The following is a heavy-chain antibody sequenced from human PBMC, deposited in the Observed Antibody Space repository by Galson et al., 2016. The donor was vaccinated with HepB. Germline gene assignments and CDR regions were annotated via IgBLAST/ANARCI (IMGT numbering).Heavy chain of an antibody. Sequence: SLRLSCAASGFTLSSYEMNWVRQAPGKGLEWVSYISSSGNIIYYADSVEGRFTISRDNAKNSLYLQMNSLRAEDTAMYFCARALPRRDGYRGYWFDPWGQGTLVAVSS. CDR2: ISSSGNII. J-gene: IGHJ5*02. CDR3: ARALPRRDGYRGYWFDP. V-gene: IGHV3-48*03. D-gene: IGHD5-24*01. CDR1: GFTLSSYE.